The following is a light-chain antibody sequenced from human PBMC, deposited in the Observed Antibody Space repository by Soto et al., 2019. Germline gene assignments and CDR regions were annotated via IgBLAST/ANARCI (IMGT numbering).Light chain of an antibody. CDR3: QQYNSYSPT. CDR2: KAS. CDR1: QSISSG. J-gene: IGKJ1*01. V-gene: IGKV1-5*03. Sequence: DIPMTQSPSTLSASVGDRVTITFRASQSISSGLAWYQQKPGKAPKLLIYKASSLESGVPSRFSGSGSGTEFTLTISSLQPDDFATYYCQQYNSYSPTFGHGTKVDIK.